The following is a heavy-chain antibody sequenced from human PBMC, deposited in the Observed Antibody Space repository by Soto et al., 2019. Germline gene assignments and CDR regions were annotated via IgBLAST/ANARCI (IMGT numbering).Heavy chain of an antibody. Sequence: PVGSLRLSGAASGFTFSDYPINWGRQAPGKGLEWVSCIRTISSAIDVADSVRGLFTISRDNARNSLYVQMTSMSDEDRAVYYCARETPSFDYSGQGTLVKVSS. J-gene: IGHJ4*02. V-gene: IGHV3-48*02. CDR3: ARETPSFDY. CDR2: IRTISSAI. CDR1: GFTFSDYP. D-gene: IGHD2-15*01.